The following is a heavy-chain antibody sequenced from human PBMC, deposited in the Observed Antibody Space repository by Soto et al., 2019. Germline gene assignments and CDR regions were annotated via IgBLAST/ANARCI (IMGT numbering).Heavy chain of an antibody. D-gene: IGHD2-15*01. V-gene: IGHV3-48*01. Sequence: EVQLVESGGGLVQPGGSLRLSCAASGFTFSSYSMNWVRQAPGKGLEWVSYISSSSSTIYYADSVKGRFTISRDNAKNALYLQMNSLRAEDTAVYYCARDEDCIDYWGQGTLVTVSS. J-gene: IGHJ4*02. CDR2: ISSSSSTI. CDR3: ARDEDCIDY. CDR1: GFTFSSYS.